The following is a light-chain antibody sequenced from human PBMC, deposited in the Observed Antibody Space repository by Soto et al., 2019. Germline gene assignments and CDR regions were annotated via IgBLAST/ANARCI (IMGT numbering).Light chain of an antibody. CDR3: QQYDSSPLYT. Sequence: DIVLTQSPVTLSLSPGERATLSCRASQSVGSSHLAWYQQKPGQAPRLVIYGASSRATGIPDRFSGSWSGTDFTLTISRLEPEDFAVYYCQQYDSSPLYTFGQGTKLEIK. J-gene: IGKJ2*01. CDR1: QSVGSSH. CDR2: GAS. V-gene: IGKV3-20*01.